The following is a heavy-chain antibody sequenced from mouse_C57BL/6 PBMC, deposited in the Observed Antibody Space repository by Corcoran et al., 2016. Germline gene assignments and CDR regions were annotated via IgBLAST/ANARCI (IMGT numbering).Heavy chain of an antibody. CDR2: INTYSGVP. Sequence: QIQLVQSGPELKKPGETVKISCKASGYTFTTYGMSWVKQAPGKGLKWMGGINTYSGVPTYADDFKGRFAFSLETSASTAYLQINNLKNEDTATYFCARGNWDSVDYWGQGTTLTVSS. D-gene: IGHD4-1*01. CDR3: ARGNWDSVDY. CDR1: GYTFTTYG. J-gene: IGHJ2*01. V-gene: IGHV9-3*01.